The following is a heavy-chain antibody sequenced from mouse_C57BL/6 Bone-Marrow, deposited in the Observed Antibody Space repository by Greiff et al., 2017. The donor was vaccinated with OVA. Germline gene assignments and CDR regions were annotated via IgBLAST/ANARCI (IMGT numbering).Heavy chain of an antibody. V-gene: IGHV6-3*01. Sequence: EVQLQESGGGLVQPGGSMKLSCVASGFTFSNYWMNWVRQSPEKGLEWVAQIRLKSDNYATHYAESVKGRFTISRDDSKSSVYLQMNNLRAEDTGIYYCTEGNWGRFDVWGTGTTVTVSS. J-gene: IGHJ1*03. CDR3: TEGNWGRFDV. CDR2: IRLKSDNYAT. D-gene: IGHD4-1*01. CDR1: GFTFSNYW.